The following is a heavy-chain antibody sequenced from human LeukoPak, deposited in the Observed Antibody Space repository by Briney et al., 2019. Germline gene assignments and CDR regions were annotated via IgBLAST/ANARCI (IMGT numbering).Heavy chain of an antibody. D-gene: IGHD2-2*01. CDR2: ISGSGGST. CDR1: GFTFSSYA. CDR3: AKVNIVVVPAALYYFDY. Sequence: GGSLRLSCAASGFTFSSYAMSWVRQAPGKGLEWVSAISGSGGSTYYADSVKGRFTISRDNSKNTLYLQMNSLRAEDTAVYYCAKVNIVVVPAALYYFDYWGQGTLVTVSS. V-gene: IGHV3-23*01. J-gene: IGHJ4*02.